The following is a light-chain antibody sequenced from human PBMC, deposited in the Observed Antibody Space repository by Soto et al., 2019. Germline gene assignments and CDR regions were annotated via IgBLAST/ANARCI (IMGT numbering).Light chain of an antibody. J-gene: IGKJ5*01. CDR2: DAS. CDR1: QTISSW. Sequence: DIKMTQSPSTVSASXVDIVAITSXASQTISSWLAWYQQKPGKAPNLLIYDASTLERGVPSRFSGTGSGTEFTLTIDRLQPDDFATYYCQQYHTSSITFGQGTRLEIK. CDR3: QQYHTSSIT. V-gene: IGKV1-5*01.